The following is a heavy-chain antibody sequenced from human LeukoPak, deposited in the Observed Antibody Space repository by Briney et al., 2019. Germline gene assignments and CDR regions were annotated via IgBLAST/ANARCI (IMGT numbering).Heavy chain of an antibody. Sequence: GGSLRLSCAASGFTFSAFSMHWVRQAPGKGLVWVSRIKSDGSSTNYADSVKGRFTISRDNAKNTVYLQVNSLTAEDTAVYYCARGGSGSTWGKFDYWGRGALVTVSS. V-gene: IGHV3-74*01. CDR3: ARGGSGSTWGKFDY. CDR1: GFTFSAFS. J-gene: IGHJ4*02. D-gene: IGHD6-13*01. CDR2: IKSDGSST.